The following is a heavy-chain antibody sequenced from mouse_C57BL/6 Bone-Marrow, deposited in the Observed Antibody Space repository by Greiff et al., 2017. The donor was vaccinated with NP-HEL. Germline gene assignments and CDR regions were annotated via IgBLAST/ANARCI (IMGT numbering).Heavy chain of an antibody. J-gene: IGHJ1*03. V-gene: IGHV14-4*01. Sequence: EVMLVESGAELVRPGASVKLSCTASGFNIKDDYMHWVKQRPEQGLEWIGWIDPENGDTEYASKFQGKATITADTSSNTAYLQLSSLTSEDTAVYYCTTSIYYYGSSYWYFDVWGTGTTVTVSS. CDR3: TTSIYYYGSSYWYFDV. CDR2: IDPENGDT. CDR1: GFNIKDDY. D-gene: IGHD1-1*01.